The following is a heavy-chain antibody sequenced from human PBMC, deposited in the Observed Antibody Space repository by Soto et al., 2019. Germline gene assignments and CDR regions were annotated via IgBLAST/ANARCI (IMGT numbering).Heavy chain of an antibody. CDR2: IAYDGSNR. CDR1: GFSISRSA. D-gene: IGHD1-1*01. CDR3: ARDLQAGNDNVNWFAP. V-gene: IGHV3-30*04. J-gene: IGHJ5*02. Sequence: QVQLVESGGGVVQPGRSLRLSCAASGFSISRSAMHWVRQAPGKGLEWVAVIAYDGSNRWYADSAKGRFIISRDNSKNTVYLQMSSLRGEDTAVYYCARDLQAGNDNVNWFAPWGQGTLVTVSS.